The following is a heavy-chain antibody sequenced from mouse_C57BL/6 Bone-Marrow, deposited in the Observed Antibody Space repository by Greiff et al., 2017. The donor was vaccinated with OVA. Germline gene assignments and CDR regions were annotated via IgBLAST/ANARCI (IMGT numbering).Heavy chain of an antibody. Sequence: VQVVESGAELVRPGASVTLSCKASGYTFTDYEMHWVKQTPVHGLEWIGAIDPETGGTAYNQKFKGKAILTADKSSSTAYMELRSLTSEDSAVYYCTREDDYDGMDYWGQGTSVTVSS. J-gene: IGHJ4*01. CDR3: TREDDYDGMDY. CDR1: GYTFTDYE. V-gene: IGHV1-15*01. CDR2: IDPETGGT.